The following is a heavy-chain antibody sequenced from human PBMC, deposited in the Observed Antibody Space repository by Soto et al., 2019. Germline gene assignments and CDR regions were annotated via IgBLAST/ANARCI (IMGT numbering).Heavy chain of an antibody. CDR3: ARQITMVRGIDF. J-gene: IGHJ4*02. Sequence: QVQLLESGPGLVKSSETLSLTCSISGGSISSGGYYWSWVRQRPGKGLEWIGYVYFNENTYYNPSLKTRVSISVDSSKSQFSLRLSSVTAADAAIYYCARQITMVRGIDFWGPGISVSVSS. V-gene: IGHV4-31*03. CDR2: VYFNENT. D-gene: IGHD3-10*01. CDR1: GGSISSGGYY.